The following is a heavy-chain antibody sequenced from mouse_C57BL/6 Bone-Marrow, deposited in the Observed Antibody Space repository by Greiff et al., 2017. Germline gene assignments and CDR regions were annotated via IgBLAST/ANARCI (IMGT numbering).Heavy chain of an antibody. CDR3: ARWWYYGPLYAMDY. CDR2: IRNKANGYTT. Sequence: EVQLQESGGGLVQPGGSLSLSCAASGFTFTDYYMSWVRQPPGKALEWLGFIRNKANGYTTEYSASVKGRFTISRANSQSILYLQMNALRAEDSSTYYCARWWYYGPLYAMDYWGQGTSVTVSS. D-gene: IGHD1-1*01. J-gene: IGHJ4*01. V-gene: IGHV7-3*01. CDR1: GFTFTDYY.